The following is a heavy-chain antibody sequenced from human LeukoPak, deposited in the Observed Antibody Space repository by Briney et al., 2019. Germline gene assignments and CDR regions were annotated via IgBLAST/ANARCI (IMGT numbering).Heavy chain of an antibody. CDR2: ISGSGGST. J-gene: IGHJ4*02. CDR1: GFTFSSYA. Sequence: GGSLRLSCAASGFTFSSYAMSWVRQAPGKGLEWVSAISGSGGSTYYADSVKGRFTISRDNSKNTLYLQMNSLSAEDTAVYYCAKGGNYYGSGSYFTGMDYWGQGTLVTVSS. D-gene: IGHD3-10*01. CDR3: AKGGNYYGSGSYFTGMDY. V-gene: IGHV3-23*01.